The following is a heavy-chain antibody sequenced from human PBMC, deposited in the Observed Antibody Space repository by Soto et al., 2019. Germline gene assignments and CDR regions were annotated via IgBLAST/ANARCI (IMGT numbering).Heavy chain of an antibody. CDR2: INAGNGNT. Sequence: GGSVEACCKASGYPFTSDAMHLVREAPGQRLEWMGWINAGNGNTKYSQKFQGRVTITRDTSASTAYMELSSLRSEDTAVYYRARSRGRWLFGYFDYWGQGTLVTVSS. D-gene: IGHD3-22*01. J-gene: IGHJ4*02. CDR1: GYPFTSDA. CDR3: ARSRGRWLFGYFDY. V-gene: IGHV1-3*01.